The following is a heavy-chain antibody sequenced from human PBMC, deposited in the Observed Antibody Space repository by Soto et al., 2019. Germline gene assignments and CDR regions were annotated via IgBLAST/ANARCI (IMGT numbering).Heavy chain of an antibody. CDR1: GFTFSSYA. V-gene: IGHV3-30-3*01. Sequence: GGSLRLSCAASGFTFSSYAMHWVRQAPGKGLEWVAVISYDGSNKYYADSVKGRFTISRDNSKNTLYLQMNSLRAEDTAVYYCARGEAYYYDSSGYLEGYWGQGTLVTVSS. J-gene: IGHJ4*02. CDR2: ISYDGSNK. D-gene: IGHD3-22*01. CDR3: ARGEAYYYDSSGYLEGY.